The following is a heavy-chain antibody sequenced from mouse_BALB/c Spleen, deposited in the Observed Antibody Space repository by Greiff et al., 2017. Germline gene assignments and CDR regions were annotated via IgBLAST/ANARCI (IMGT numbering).Heavy chain of an antibody. CDR3: VRGGIWFAY. J-gene: IGHJ3*01. Sequence: QVQLQQSGAELATPGASVKMSCKASGYTFTSYWMHWVKQRPGQGLEWIGYINPSTGYTEYNQKFKDKATLTADKSSSTAYMQLSSLTSEDSAVYYCVRGGIWFAYWGQGTLVTVSA. CDR1: GYTFTSYW. CDR2: INPSTGYT. V-gene: IGHV1-4*01.